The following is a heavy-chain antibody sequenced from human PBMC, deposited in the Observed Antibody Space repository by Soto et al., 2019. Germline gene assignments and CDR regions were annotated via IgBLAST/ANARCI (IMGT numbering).Heavy chain of an antibody. Sequence: ASVKVSCKASGYTFTGYCMHWVRQAPGQGLEWMGWINPNSGGTNYAQKFQGWVTMTRDTSISTAYMELSRLRSDDTAVYYCARDQTPLTLRFLYYYGMDVWGQGTTVTVSS. J-gene: IGHJ6*02. CDR3: ARDQTPLTLRFLYYYGMDV. V-gene: IGHV1-2*04. D-gene: IGHD3-3*01. CDR2: INPNSGGT. CDR1: GYTFTGYC.